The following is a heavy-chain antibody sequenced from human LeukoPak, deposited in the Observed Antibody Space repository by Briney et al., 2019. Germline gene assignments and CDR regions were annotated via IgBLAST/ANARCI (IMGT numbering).Heavy chain of an antibody. CDR1: GGSISSYY. CDR3: ARDRKPIFGVVPDAFDI. Sequence: SETLSLTCTVSGGSISSYYWSWIRQPAGKGLEWIGRIYTIGSTNYSPSLKSRVTMSVDTSKNQFSLKLSSVTAADTAVYYCARDRKPIFGVVPDAFDIWGQGTMVTVSS. V-gene: IGHV4-4*07. D-gene: IGHD3-3*01. CDR2: IYTIGST. J-gene: IGHJ3*02.